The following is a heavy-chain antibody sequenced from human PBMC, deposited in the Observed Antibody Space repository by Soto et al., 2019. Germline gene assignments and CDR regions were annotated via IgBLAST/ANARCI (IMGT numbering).Heavy chain of an antibody. CDR1: GFTFSSYA. CDR3: AKAPSIAVAGKRYFDY. D-gene: IGHD6-19*01. V-gene: IGHV3-23*01. Sequence: EVQLLESGGGLVQPGGSLRLSCAASGFTFSSYAMSWVRQAPGRGLEWVSGISGSGGTTYYADSVKGRFTISRDNSKNTPYLQMNSLRAEDTAVYYCAKAPSIAVAGKRYFDYWGQGTLVAVSS. J-gene: IGHJ4*02. CDR2: ISGSGGTT.